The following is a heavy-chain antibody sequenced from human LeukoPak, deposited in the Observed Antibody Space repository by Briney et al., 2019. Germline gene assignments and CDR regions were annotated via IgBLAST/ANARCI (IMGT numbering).Heavy chain of an antibody. CDR2: IIPIFGTA. D-gene: IGHD3-22*01. V-gene: IGHV1-69*05. J-gene: IGHJ4*02. Sequence: GASVKVSCKASGGTFSSDAISWVRQAPGQGLEWMGGIIPIFGTANYAQKFQDRVTITTDESTSTAYMELSSLRSEDTAVYYCARDRTDLRFLESYDSSGYGFDYWGQGTLVTVSS. CDR3: ARDRTDLRFLESYDSSGYGFDY. CDR1: GGTFSSDA.